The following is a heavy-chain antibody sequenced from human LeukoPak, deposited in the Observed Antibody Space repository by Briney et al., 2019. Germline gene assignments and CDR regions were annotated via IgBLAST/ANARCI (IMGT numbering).Heavy chain of an antibody. CDR2: IIPIFGTA. J-gene: IGHJ5*02. D-gene: IGHD2-15*01. V-gene: IGHV1-69*05. Sequence: SVKVSCKASGGTFSRYAISWVRQAPGQGLEWMGGIIPIFGTANYAQKFQGRVTITTDESTSTAYMELSSLRSEDTAVYYCARGRVVAATRDYWFDPWGQGALVTVSS. CDR3: ARGRVVAATRDYWFDP. CDR1: GGTFSRYA.